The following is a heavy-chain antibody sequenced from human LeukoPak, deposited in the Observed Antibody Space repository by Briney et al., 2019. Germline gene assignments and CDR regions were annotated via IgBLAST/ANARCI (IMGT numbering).Heavy chain of an antibody. V-gene: IGHV3-48*01. CDR1: GFTFSSYW. CDR3: ARANRPYYFDS. CDR2: IGSSSSPI. J-gene: IGHJ4*02. D-gene: IGHD1-14*01. Sequence: GGSLRLSCAASGFTFSSYWMSWVRQAPGKGLEWVSYIGSSSSPIYYADSVKGRFTISRDNAKNSLYLQMNSLGAEDTAVYYCARANRPYYFDSWGQGTLVTVSS.